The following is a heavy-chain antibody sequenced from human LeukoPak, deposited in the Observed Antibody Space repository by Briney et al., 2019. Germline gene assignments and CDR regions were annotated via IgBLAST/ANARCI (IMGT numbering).Heavy chain of an antibody. CDR3: AREGLLGSLYNWFDP. CDR1: GYTSTNYA. J-gene: IGHJ5*02. Sequence: GASVKVSCKASGYTSTNYAINWVRQAPGQGLEWMGWINTNTGNPTYAQGFTGRFVFSLDTSVSTAYLQISSLKAEDTAVYYCAREGLLGSLYNWFDPWGQGTLVTVSS. V-gene: IGHV7-4-1*02. CDR2: INTNTGNP. D-gene: IGHD1-26*01.